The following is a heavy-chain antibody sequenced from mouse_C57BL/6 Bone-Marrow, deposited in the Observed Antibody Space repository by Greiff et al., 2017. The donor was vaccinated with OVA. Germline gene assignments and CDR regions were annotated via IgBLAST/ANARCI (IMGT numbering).Heavy chain of an antibody. CDR2: IDPANDNT. J-gene: IGHJ4*01. D-gene: IGHD1-1*01. Sequence: VQLQQSVAELVRPGASVTLSCTASGFHFKNTYLHWVKQRPEQGLEWIGRIDPANDNTKYAPKFQGKATMTADTSSNTAYLQLSSLSSEDTAVYGYARGNVGSSFYAMDYWGQGTSVTVSS. V-gene: IGHV14-3*01. CDR3: ARGNVGSSFYAMDY. CDR1: GFHFKNTY.